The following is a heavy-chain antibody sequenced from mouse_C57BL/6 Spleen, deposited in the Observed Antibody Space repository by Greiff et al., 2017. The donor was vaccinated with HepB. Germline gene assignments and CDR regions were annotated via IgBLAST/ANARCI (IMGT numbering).Heavy chain of an antibody. V-gene: IGHV1-18*01. J-gene: IGHJ3*01. Sequence: EVQLVESGPELVKPGASVKIPCKASGYTFTDYNMDWVKQSHGKSLEWIGDINPNNGGTIYNQKFKGKATLTVDKSSSTAYMELRSLTSEDTAVYYCATVYSNYGFAYWGQGTLVTVSA. D-gene: IGHD2-5*01. CDR3: ATVYSNYGFAY. CDR2: INPNNGGT. CDR1: GYTFTDYN.